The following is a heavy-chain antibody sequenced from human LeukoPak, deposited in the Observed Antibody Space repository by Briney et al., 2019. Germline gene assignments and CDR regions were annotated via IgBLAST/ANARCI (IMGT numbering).Heavy chain of an antibody. CDR2: ISNSGGTT. CDR3: ARSARRDGYNFDYYYMDV. CDR1: GFTFSGYE. Sequence: PGGSLRLSCAGSGFTFSGYEMNWIRQAPGKGLEWIAYISNSGGTTYYADSVKGRFTISRDNAKNSLYLQMNSLRAEDTAVYYCARSARRDGYNFDYYYMDVWGKGTTVTISS. D-gene: IGHD5-24*01. J-gene: IGHJ6*03. V-gene: IGHV3-48*03.